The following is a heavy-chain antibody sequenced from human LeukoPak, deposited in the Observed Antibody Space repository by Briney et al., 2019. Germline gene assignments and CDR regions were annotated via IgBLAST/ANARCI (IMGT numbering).Heavy chain of an antibody. Sequence: GGSLRLSCAASGFTFSNFGMHWVRQAPGKGLEWVAFIRYDGSNKYYADSVKGRFTISRDNSKNTLYLQMGSLRAEDMAVYYCARDGIAQISYYYYYMDVWGKGTTVTISS. CDR3: ARDGIAQISYYYYYMDV. V-gene: IGHV3-30*02. D-gene: IGHD3-3*01. CDR2: IRYDGSNK. CDR1: GFTFSNFG. J-gene: IGHJ6*03.